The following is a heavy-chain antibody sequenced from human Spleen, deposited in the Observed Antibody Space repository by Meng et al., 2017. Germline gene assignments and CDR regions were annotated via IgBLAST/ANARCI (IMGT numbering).Heavy chain of an antibody. V-gene: IGHV4-34*01. J-gene: IGHJ4*02. CDR2: INHSGST. Sequence: SETLSLTCAVYGGSFSGYYWSWIRQPPGKGLEWIGEINHSGSTNYNPSLKSRVTISVDTSKNQFSLKLSSVTAADTAVYYCARGDVRYFDWLLWNYWGQGTLVT. CDR1: GGSFSGYY. D-gene: IGHD3-9*01. CDR3: ARGDVRYFDWLLWNY.